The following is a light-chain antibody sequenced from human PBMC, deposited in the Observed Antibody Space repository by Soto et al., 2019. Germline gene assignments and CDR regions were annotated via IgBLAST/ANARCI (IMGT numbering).Light chain of an antibody. Sequence: DIQMTQSPSTLSASVGDRVTITCRASQSISSWLAWYQQKPGKAPKLLIYKASSLESGVPSRFSGSGSGTEFTITISSLQPDYFATYYCQQFNNYPWTFAQGTRVEIK. V-gene: IGKV1-5*03. CDR3: QQFNNYPWT. CDR1: QSISSW. J-gene: IGKJ1*01. CDR2: KAS.